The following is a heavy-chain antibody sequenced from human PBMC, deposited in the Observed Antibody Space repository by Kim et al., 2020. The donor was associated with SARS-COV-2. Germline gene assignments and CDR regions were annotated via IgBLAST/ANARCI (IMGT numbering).Heavy chain of an antibody. V-gene: IGHV1-46*01. CDR2: INPSGGST. CDR3: ARDFVRLNSGGYYGGLDY. J-gene: IGHJ4*02. Sequence: ASVKVSCKASGYTFTSYYMHWVRQAPGQRLEWMGLINPSGGSTSYSQKFQCRVTMTRDTSTSSAYMELSSLRSEDTAVYYCARDFVRLNSGGYYGGLDYWGQGTLVTVSS. CDR1: GYTFTSYY. D-gene: IGHD1-26*01.